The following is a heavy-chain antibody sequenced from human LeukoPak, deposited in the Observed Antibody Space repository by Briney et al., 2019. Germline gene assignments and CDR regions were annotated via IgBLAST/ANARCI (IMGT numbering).Heavy chain of an antibody. V-gene: IGHV4-31*03. Sequence: PSQTLSLTCTVSGGSISSGGYYWSWIRQHPGKGLEWIGYIYYSGSTYYNPSLKSRVTLSVDTSKNQFSLKLRSVTAANPPVYYVAGDSDLNWFDPWGQATLLTVSS. CDR3: AGDSDLNWFDP. CDR2: IYYSGST. J-gene: IGHJ5*02. CDR1: GGSISSGGYY.